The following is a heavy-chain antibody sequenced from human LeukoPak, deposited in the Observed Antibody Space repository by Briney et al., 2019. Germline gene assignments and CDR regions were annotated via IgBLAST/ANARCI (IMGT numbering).Heavy chain of an antibody. CDR1: GYTFTSYG. D-gene: IGHD4-17*01. Sequence: GASVKVSCKASGYTFTSYGISWVRQAPGQGREWVGWMSAYNSNTNYAKKLQGRVTMTTDTSTSTAYVELRSLRSDDTAVYYCARDDHTVTTRGVDYWGQGTLVTVSS. CDR3: ARDDHTVTTRGVDY. V-gene: IGHV1-18*01. CDR2: MSAYNSNT. J-gene: IGHJ4*02.